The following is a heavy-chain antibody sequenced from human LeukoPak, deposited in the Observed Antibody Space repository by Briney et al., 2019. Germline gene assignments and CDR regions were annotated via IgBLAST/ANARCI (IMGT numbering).Heavy chain of an antibody. Sequence: GGSLRLSCAASGFTFSDYNMRWIRQAPGKGLEWVSSIFPSGGEIHYADSVRGRFTISRDNSKSILSLQMNSLRAEDTAIYYCATYRQVLLPFESWGQGTLVTVSS. D-gene: IGHD5-18*01. V-gene: IGHV3-11*01. CDR3: ATYRQVLLPFES. J-gene: IGHJ4*02. CDR2: IFPSGGEI. CDR1: GFTFSDYN.